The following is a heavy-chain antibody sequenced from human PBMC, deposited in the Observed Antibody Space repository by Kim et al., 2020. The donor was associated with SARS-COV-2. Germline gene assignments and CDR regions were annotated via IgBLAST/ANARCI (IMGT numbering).Heavy chain of an antibody. Sequence: SETLSLTCTVSGGSVSSGSYYWSWIRQPPGKGLEWIGYIYYSGSTNYNPSLKSRVTISVDTSKNQFSLKLSSVTAADTAVYYCARAPGCSGGSCYSALDWFDPWGQGTLVTVSS. CDR2: IYYSGST. D-gene: IGHD2-15*01. J-gene: IGHJ5*02. CDR1: GGSVSSGSYY. CDR3: ARAPGCSGGSCYSALDWFDP. V-gene: IGHV4-61*01.